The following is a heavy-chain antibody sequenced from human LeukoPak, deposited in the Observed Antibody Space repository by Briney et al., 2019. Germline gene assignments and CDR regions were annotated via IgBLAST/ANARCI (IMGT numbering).Heavy chain of an antibody. D-gene: IGHD6-19*01. J-gene: IGHJ4*02. CDR3: ARHRVYSSGWYQDS. Sequence: PSETLSLTCTVSGGSTGSYYWSWIRQPPGKGLEWIGYIYYSGSTNYNPSLKSRVTISVDTSKNQFSLNLSSVTAADTAVYYCARHRVYSSGWYQDSWAQGTLVTVSS. V-gene: IGHV4-59*08. CDR2: IYYSGST. CDR1: GGSTGSYY.